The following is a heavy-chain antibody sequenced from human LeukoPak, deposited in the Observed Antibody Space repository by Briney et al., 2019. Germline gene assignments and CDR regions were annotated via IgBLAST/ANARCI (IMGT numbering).Heavy chain of an antibody. CDR3: AKDSTAAPWDFDY. J-gene: IGHJ4*02. Sequence: GGSLRLSCAASGFPFSSYAMTWVRQAPGKGLEWVSAISGSGGSTYYADSVKGRFTISRDNSKNTLYLQMNSLRAEDTAVYYCAKDSTAAPWDFDYWGQGTLVTVSS. CDR2: ISGSGGST. V-gene: IGHV3-23*01. D-gene: IGHD1-26*01. CDR1: GFPFSSYA.